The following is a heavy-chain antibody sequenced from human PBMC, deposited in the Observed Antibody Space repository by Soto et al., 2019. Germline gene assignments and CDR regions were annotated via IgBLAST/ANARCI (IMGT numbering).Heavy chain of an antibody. CDR2: IYYSGST. CDR3: ARDGGGGMVRGGLNWFDP. Sequence: QVQLQESGPGLVKPSQTLSLTCTVSGGSISSGGYYWSWIRQHPGKGLEWIGYIYYSGSTYYNPSLKSRVTISGDSSKNQSSLKLSSVTAAETAVYYCARDGGGGMVRGGLNWFDPWGQGTLVTVSS. J-gene: IGHJ5*02. D-gene: IGHD3-10*01. V-gene: IGHV4-31*03. CDR1: GGSISSGGYY.